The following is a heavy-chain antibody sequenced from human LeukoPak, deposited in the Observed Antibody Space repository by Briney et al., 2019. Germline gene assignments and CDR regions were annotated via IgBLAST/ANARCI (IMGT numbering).Heavy chain of an antibody. Sequence: EASVKVSCKASGYTFTSYGISWVRQATGQGLEWMGWMNPNSGNTGYAQKFQGRVTITRNTSISTAYMELSSLRSEDTAVYYCAIMTTAEYYYYMDVWGKGTTVTVSS. V-gene: IGHV1-8*03. CDR2: MNPNSGNT. J-gene: IGHJ6*03. CDR3: AIMTTAEYYYYMDV. CDR1: GYTFTSYG. D-gene: IGHD4-11*01.